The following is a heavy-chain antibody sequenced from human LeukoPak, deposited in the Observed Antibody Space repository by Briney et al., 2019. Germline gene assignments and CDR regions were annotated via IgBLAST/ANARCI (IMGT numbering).Heavy chain of an antibody. CDR3: ARHEYVRTALGPFDY. CDR1: GGSISSYY. D-gene: IGHD3-16*01. CDR2: IYYSGST. Sequence: SETLSLTCTVSGGSISSYYWSWIRQPPGKGLEWIGYIYYSGSTNYNPSLKSRVTTSIDTSKNQFSLKLSCVTAADTAVYYCARHEYVRTALGPFDYWGQGTLVTVSS. V-gene: IGHV4-59*08. J-gene: IGHJ4*02.